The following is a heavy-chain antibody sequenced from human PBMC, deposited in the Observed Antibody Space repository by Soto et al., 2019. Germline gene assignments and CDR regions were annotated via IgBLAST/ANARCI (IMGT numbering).Heavy chain of an antibody. CDR2: IYYSGST. J-gene: IGHJ6*02. D-gene: IGHD2-8*01. CDR1: GGSINSYY. CDR3: ARDIMGTNYYYYGMDV. Sequence: PSETLSLTCTVSGGSINSYYWSWIRKPPGKGLEWIGYIYYSGSTNYNPSLKSRVTISVDTSKNQFSLKLSSVTAADTAVYYCARDIMGTNYYYYGMDVWGQGTTVTVSS. V-gene: IGHV4-59*01.